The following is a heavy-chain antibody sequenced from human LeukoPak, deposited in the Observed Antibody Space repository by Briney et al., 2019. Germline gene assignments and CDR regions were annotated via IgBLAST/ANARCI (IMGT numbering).Heavy chain of an antibody. CDR1: GFTFSSYA. D-gene: IGHD3-22*01. CDR2: ISGSGGNT. CDR3: AKSGDSSGFSHTPFDF. Sequence: GGSLRLSCAASGFTFSSYAMSWVRQAPGEGLEWVSAISGSGGNTYYADSVKGRFTISRDNSKNTLYLQMNSLRADDTAVYYCAKSGDSSGFSHTPFDFWGQGTLVTVSS. V-gene: IGHV3-23*01. J-gene: IGHJ4*02.